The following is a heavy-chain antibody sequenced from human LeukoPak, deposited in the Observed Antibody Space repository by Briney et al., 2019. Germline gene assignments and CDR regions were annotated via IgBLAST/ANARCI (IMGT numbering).Heavy chain of an antibody. CDR1: GYTFTSYD. J-gene: IGHJ4*02. D-gene: IGHD6-19*01. CDR2: MNPNSGNT. Sequence: GASVKVSCTASGYTFTSYDINWVRQATGQGLEWMGWMNPNSGNTGYAQKFQGRGTMTRNTSISTAYMELSSLRSEDTAVYYCARGRYNSGWDDYWGQGTLVTVSS. V-gene: IGHV1-8*01. CDR3: ARGRYNSGWDDY.